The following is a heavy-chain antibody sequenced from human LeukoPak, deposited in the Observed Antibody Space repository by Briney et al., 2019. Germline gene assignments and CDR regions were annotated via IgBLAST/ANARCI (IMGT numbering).Heavy chain of an antibody. CDR1: RFTSSAFD. V-gene: IGHV3-23*01. D-gene: IGHD3-16*01. J-gene: IGHJ4*02. Sequence: GGALRLSCAASRFTSSAFDMSWVRHAPGKGLEWVSAISGGGDRTYYAISVKGRFTISRDNSKNTLYLQMNSLRAEDAAVYDCARHWVWGQGTLVTVSS. CDR2: ISGGGDRT. CDR3: ARHWV.